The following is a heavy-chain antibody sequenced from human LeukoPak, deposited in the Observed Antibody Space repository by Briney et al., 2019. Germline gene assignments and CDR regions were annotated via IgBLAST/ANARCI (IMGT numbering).Heavy chain of an antibody. CDR3: AKEAGDTVTRIPSDY. CDR1: GFTFSSYA. CDR2: ISGGGASGGST. Sequence: PGGSLRLSCAASGFTFSSYAMSWVRQAPGKGLEWVSAISGGGASGGSTYYADSVKGRFTISRDNSKNTLYLQMNSLRAEDTAVYYCAKEAGDTVTRIPSDYWGQGTLVTVSS. V-gene: IGHV3-23*01. D-gene: IGHD4-17*01. J-gene: IGHJ4*02.